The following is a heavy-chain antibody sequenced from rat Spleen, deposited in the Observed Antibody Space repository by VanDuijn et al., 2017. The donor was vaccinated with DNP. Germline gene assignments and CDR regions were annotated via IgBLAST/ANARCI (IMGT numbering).Heavy chain of an antibody. V-gene: IGHV5-22*01. CDR1: GFTFSDYY. Sequence: EVQLVESGGGLVQPGRSLKLSCAVSGFTFSDYYMAWVRQAPTKGLEWVAYISYDDTTTYYGDSVKGRFTISRDNAKSTLYLQVDSLRSEDTATYYCARHEGLYSGFPDYFDYWGQGVMVTVSS. D-gene: IGHD4-4*01. CDR3: ARHEGLYSGFPDYFDY. CDR2: ISYDDTTT. J-gene: IGHJ2*01.